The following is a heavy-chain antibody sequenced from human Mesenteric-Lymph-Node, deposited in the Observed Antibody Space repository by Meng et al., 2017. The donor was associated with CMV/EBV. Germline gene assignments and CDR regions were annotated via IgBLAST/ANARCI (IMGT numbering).Heavy chain of an antibody. CDR3: AGVVGAIYYYGMDV. J-gene: IGHJ6*02. D-gene: IGHD1-26*01. CDR2: ISSGGGIT. V-gene: IGHV3-23*01. CDR1: GFICSSYA. Sequence: SLMISCAASGFICSSYALSLVRQPPGEGLEWVSPISSGGGITYYADSMKGRLTISRDNSKNTLYLQMNSLRAEDTAVYYCAGVVGAIYYYGMDVWGQGTTVTVSS.